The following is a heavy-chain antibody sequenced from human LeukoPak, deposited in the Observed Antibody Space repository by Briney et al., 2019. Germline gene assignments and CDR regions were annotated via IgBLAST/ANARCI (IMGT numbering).Heavy chain of an antibody. Sequence: PGGSLRLSCAASGFTFSSYEMNWVRQAPGKGLEWVSYISSSGSTIYYADSVKGRFTISRDNSKNSLYVQLNNLRTEDTALYYCAKGRYGSGSFSTPFEYWGQGTLVTVSS. CDR3: AKGRYGSGSFSTPFEY. CDR1: GFTFSSYE. J-gene: IGHJ4*02. D-gene: IGHD3-10*01. CDR2: ISSSGSTI. V-gene: IGHV3-48*03.